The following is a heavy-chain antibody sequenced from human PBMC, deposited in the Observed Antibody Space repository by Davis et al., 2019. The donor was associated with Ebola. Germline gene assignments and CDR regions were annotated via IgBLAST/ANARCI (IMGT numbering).Heavy chain of an antibody. Sequence: SLKISCAASGFTFDDYAMHWVRQAPGKGLEWVSGISWNSGSIGYADSVKGRFTISRDNAKNSLYLQMNSLRAEDTAVYYCAKDHRSNYYYMDVWGKGTTVTVSS. V-gene: IGHV3-9*01. CDR2: ISWNSGSI. CDR1: GFTFDDYA. CDR3: AKDHRSNYYYMDV. J-gene: IGHJ6*03. D-gene: IGHD4-11*01.